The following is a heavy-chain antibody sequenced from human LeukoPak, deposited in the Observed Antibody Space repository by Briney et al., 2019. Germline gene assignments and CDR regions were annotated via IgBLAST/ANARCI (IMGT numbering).Heavy chain of an antibody. Sequence: GGPLTLSCAASGFTFSSYSMNWVRQAPGKGLEWVSSISSSSSYIYYADSVKGRFTISRDNAKNSLYLQMNSLRAEDTAVYYCARDESYDSSVDYWGQGTLVTVSS. CDR3: ARDESYDSSVDY. CDR2: ISSSSSYI. V-gene: IGHV3-21*01. D-gene: IGHD3-22*01. J-gene: IGHJ4*02. CDR1: GFTFSSYS.